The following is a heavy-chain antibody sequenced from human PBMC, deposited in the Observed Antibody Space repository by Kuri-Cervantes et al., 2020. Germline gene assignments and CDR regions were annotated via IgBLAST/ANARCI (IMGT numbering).Heavy chain of an antibody. CDR3: ARVKYDFWSAPISMDV. CDR1: GFTFSSYA. J-gene: IGHJ6*02. Sequence: GESLKISCAASGFTFSSYAMSWVRQAPGKGLEWVAVISYDGSNKYYADSVKGRFTISRDNSKNTLYLQMNSLRAEDTAVYYCARVKYDFWSAPISMDVWGQGTTVTVSS. CDR2: ISYDGSNK. V-gene: IGHV3-30*03. D-gene: IGHD3-3*01.